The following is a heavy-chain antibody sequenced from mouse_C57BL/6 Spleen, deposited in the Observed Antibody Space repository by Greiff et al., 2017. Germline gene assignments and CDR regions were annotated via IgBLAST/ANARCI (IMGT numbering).Heavy chain of an antibody. CDR2: IYPSDSET. CDR3: AKAAQAFYFDY. V-gene: IGHV1-61*01. D-gene: IGHD3-2*02. Sequence: QVQLQQSGAELVRPGSSVKLSCKASGYTFTSYWMDWVKQRPGQGLEWIGNIYPSDSETHYNQKFKDKATLTEDKSSSTAYMQLSSLTSEDSAVYYCAKAAQAFYFDYWGQGTTLTVSS. CDR1: GYTFTSYW. J-gene: IGHJ2*01.